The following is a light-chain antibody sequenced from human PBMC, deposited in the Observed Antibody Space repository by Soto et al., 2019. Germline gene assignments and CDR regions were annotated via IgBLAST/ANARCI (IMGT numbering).Light chain of an antibody. CDR3: SSYAGNNWV. Sequence: QSVLTQPPSASGSPGQSVTVSCTGTSSDVGGYNFVSWYQQHPGTAPKLLIYEVSKRPSGVPDRFSGSKFDNTASLTVSGLQAEDEADYYCSSYAGNNWVFGGGTKLTVL. CDR2: EVS. J-gene: IGLJ3*02. CDR1: SSDVGGYNF. V-gene: IGLV2-8*01.